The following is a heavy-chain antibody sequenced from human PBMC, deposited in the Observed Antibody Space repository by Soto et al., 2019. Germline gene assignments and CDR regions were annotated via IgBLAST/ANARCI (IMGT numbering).Heavy chain of an antibody. Sequence: QVQLVESGGGVVQPGRSLTVSCAASGFTFNTYTIHWVRQAPGKGLEWVAVISYGSTYKYYADSAKGRFTISRDDSKNTLSLQMNNLTVGDTAVYYCARARSSGWHYLDLWGQGTLVTVSS. CDR1: GFTFNTYT. V-gene: IGHV3-30-3*01. D-gene: IGHD6-19*01. CDR2: ISYGSTYK. J-gene: IGHJ4*02. CDR3: ARARSSGWHYLDL.